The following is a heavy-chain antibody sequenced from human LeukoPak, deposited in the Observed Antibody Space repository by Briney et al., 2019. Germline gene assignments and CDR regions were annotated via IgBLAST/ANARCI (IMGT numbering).Heavy chain of an antibody. CDR3: ARAGGSYVGWFDP. J-gene: IGHJ5*02. CDR1: GGSFSGYQ. Sequence: SESLSLTCAVYGGSFSGYQWGWIRQSPGKGLEWIGEIDHSESANYNPSLKTRVTISADTSKNQFSLKLSSVTAADTAVYYCARAGGSYVGWFDPWGQGTLVTVSS. V-gene: IGHV4-34*01. CDR2: IDHSESA. D-gene: IGHD1-26*01.